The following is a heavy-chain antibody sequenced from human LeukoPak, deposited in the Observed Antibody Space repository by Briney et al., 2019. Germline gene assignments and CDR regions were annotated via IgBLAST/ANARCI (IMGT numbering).Heavy chain of an antibody. Sequence: GASGKVSCKASGYTFTSYGISWVRQAPGQGLEWMGWISAYNGNTNYAQKLQGRVTMTTDTSTSTAYMELRSLRSDATAVYYCARSRQYCSSTSCLNWFDPWGQGTLVTVSS. CDR3: ARSRQYCSSTSCLNWFDP. CDR1: GYTFTSYG. CDR2: ISAYNGNT. V-gene: IGHV1-18*01. D-gene: IGHD2-2*01. J-gene: IGHJ5*02.